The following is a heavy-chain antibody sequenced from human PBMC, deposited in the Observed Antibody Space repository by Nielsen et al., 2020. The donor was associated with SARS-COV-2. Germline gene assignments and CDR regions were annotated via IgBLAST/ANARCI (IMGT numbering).Heavy chain of an antibody. CDR1: GYTFTGYY. V-gene: IGHV1-2*02. D-gene: IGHD1-26*01. CDR2: INPNSGGT. Sequence: ASVKVSCKASGYTFTGYYMHWVRQAPGQGLEWMGWINPNSGGTNYAQKFQGRVTMTRDTSISTAYMELSSLRSEDTAVYYCVGSYYGDFDYWGQGTLVTVSS. J-gene: IGHJ4*02. CDR3: VGSYYGDFDY.